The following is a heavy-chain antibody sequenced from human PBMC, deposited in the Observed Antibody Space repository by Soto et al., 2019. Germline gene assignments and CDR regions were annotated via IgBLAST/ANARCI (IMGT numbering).Heavy chain of an antibody. J-gene: IGHJ4*02. D-gene: IGHD2-2*01. V-gene: IGHV4-61*01. CDR2: IYYSGST. CDR3: ARVPDY. Sequence: PSETLSLTCTVSGGSVSSGSYYWSWIRQPPGKGLEWIGYIYYSGSTNYNPSLKSRVTISVDTSKNQFSLKLSSVTAADTAVYYCARVPDYGGQGIRVTVSS. CDR1: GGSVSSGSYY.